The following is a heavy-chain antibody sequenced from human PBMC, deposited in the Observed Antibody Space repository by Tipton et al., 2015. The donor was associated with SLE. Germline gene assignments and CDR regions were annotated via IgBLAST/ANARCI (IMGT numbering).Heavy chain of an antibody. D-gene: IGHD6-13*01. J-gene: IGHJ4*02. CDR3: ARGASSWNFDY. Sequence: TLSLTCTVSGGSISNYFWSWIRQPAGKGPEWLGRIYSSGSTNYNPSLKSRLTMSIDTSKNQFSLKLRSVTAADTALYYCARGASSWNFDYWGQGSLVTVSS. CDR2: IYSSGST. V-gene: IGHV4-4*07. CDR1: GGSISNYF.